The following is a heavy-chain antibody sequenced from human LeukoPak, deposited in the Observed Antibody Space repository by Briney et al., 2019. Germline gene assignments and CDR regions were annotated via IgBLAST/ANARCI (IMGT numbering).Heavy chain of an antibody. CDR1: GFTFSSYG. CDR3: ARDDFYYDSSGYSTFDY. J-gene: IGHJ4*02. CDR2: IWYDGSNK. Sequence: GRSLRLSCAASGFTFSSYGMHSVRQAPGKGLGWEALIWYDGSNKFYEDSVKGRRTISRDNPKNTVFLQMNNLTAEDTAVYYCARDDFYYDSSGYSTFDYWGQGTLVTVSS. D-gene: IGHD3-22*01. V-gene: IGHV3-33*01.